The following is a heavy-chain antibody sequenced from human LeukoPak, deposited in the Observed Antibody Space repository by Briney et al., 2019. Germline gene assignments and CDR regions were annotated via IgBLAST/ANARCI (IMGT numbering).Heavy chain of an antibody. CDR3: AREGSSWYESAFDI. CDR1: GFTFGSYA. D-gene: IGHD1-14*01. Sequence: QPGRSLRLSCAASGFTFGSYAMHWVRQAPGKGLEWVANIKQDGSEKYYVDSVKGRFTISRDNAKNSLYLQMNSLRAEDTAVYYCAREGSSWYESAFDIWGQGTMVTVSS. J-gene: IGHJ3*02. CDR2: IKQDGSEK. V-gene: IGHV3-7*03.